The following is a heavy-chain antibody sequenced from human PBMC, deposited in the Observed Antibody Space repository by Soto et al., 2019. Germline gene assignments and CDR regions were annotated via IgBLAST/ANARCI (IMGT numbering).Heavy chain of an antibody. D-gene: IGHD3-22*01. V-gene: IGHV3-30-3*01. CDR3: AVNRYYYDSSGYYCIDY. CDR2: ISYDGSNK. CDR1: GFTFSSYA. Sequence: PGGSLRLSCAASGFTFSSYAMHWVRQAPGKGLEWVAVISYDGSNKYYADSVKGRFTISRDNSKNTLYLQMNSLRAEDTAVYYCAVNRYYYDSSGYYCIDYWGQGTLVTVSS. J-gene: IGHJ4*02.